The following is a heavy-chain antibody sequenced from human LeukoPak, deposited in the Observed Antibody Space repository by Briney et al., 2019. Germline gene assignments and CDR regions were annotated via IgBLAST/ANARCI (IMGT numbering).Heavy chain of an antibody. Sequence: SETLSLTCTVSGGSISSYYWSWIRQPPGKGLEWIGFIYYSGSTNYNPSLKSRVTISVDTSKNQFSLKLSSVTAADTAVYYCAGGTTKIAAAGSFDYWGQGTLVTVSS. D-gene: IGHD6-13*01. CDR3: AGGTTKIAAAGSFDY. CDR2: IYYSGST. V-gene: IGHV4-59*08. CDR1: GGSISSYY. J-gene: IGHJ4*02.